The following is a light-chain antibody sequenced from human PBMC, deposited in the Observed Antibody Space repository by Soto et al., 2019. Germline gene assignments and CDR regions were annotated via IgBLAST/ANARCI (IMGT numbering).Light chain of an antibody. V-gene: IGKV1-39*01. CDR1: HSISGY. J-gene: IGKJ5*01. CDR3: QQVQNSPSCT. Sequence: DTQNLQSPSSLYASVRDRVNISCRVRHSISGYLKWYQQKPGTAHKLLIYGASGLQCGVPVRFSGSGSGTEFTLTISSLRPENFATSYCQQVQNSPSCTFGQGT. CDR2: GAS.